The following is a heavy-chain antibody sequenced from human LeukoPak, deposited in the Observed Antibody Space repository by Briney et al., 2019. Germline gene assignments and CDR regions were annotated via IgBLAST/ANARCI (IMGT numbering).Heavy chain of an antibody. CDR3: AREGSYAYSFHPPFDY. J-gene: IGHJ4*02. D-gene: IGHD3-10*01. V-gene: IGHV1-2*02. CDR1: GYTFSSYY. CDR2: INPNSGDT. Sequence: HVASVKVSCKASGYTFSSYYMHWVRQAPGQGLEWMGWINPNSGDTGCAQKFQGRVTMTRDTSITTAYMDLSRLTSDDTAMYYCAREGSYAYSFHPPFDYWGQGTLVTVSS.